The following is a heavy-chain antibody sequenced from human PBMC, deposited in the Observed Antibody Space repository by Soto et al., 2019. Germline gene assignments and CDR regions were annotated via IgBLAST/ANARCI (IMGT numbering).Heavy chain of an antibody. J-gene: IGHJ4*02. Sequence: SGGSLRLSCAASGFTFISYGMHWVRQAPGKGLEWVAVIWYDGSNKYYADSVKGRFTISRDNSKNTLYLQMNSLRAEDTAVYYCARDQQWLVRFYFDFWGQGTLVTVSS. D-gene: IGHD6-19*01. V-gene: IGHV3-33*01. CDR2: IWYDGSNK. CDR1: GFTFISYG. CDR3: ARDQQWLVRFYFDF.